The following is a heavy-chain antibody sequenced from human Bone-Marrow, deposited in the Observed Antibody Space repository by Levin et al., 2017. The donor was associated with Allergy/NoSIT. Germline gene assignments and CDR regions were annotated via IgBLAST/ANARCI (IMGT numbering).Heavy chain of an antibody. CDR3: ARGAGYCSGGSCTWYFDY. J-gene: IGHJ4*02. V-gene: IGHV4-34*01. CDR1: GGSFSGYY. CDR2: INHSGST. Sequence: SETLSLTCAVYGGSFSGYYWSWIRQPPGKGLEWIGEINHSGSTNYNPSLKSRVTISVDTSKNQFSLKLSSVTAADTAVYYCARGAGYCSGGSCTWYFDYWGQGTLVTVSS. D-gene: IGHD2-15*01.